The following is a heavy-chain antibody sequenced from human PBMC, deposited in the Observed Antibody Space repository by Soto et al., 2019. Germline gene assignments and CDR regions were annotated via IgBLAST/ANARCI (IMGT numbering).Heavy chain of an antibody. Sequence: EVQLLESGGGLVQPGGSLRLSCAASGFTFSKYAMSWVRQAPGKGLDWVSGISDSAVTTYSADSVKGRFTISRDNSKNTLYLQMNSLRAEDTAVYYFAKGKGTGVKRVGAFDIWGQGTMVTVSS. V-gene: IGHV3-23*01. CDR3: AKGKGTGVKRVGAFDI. CDR1: GFTFSKYA. CDR2: ISDSAVTT. J-gene: IGHJ3*02. D-gene: IGHD2-8*02.